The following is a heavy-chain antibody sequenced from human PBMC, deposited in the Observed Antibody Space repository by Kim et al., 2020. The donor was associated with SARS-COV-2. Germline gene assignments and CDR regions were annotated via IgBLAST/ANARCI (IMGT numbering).Heavy chain of an antibody. V-gene: IGHV4-59*08. Sequence: SETLSLTCTVSGGSISSYYWSWIRQPPGKGLEWIGYIYYSGSTNYNPSLKSRVTISVDTSKNQFSLKLSSVTAADTAVYYCARHRDTTVVDYWGQGTLVTVSS. D-gene: IGHD4-17*01. CDR1: GGSISSYY. CDR2: IYYSGST. J-gene: IGHJ4*02. CDR3: ARHRDTTVVDY.